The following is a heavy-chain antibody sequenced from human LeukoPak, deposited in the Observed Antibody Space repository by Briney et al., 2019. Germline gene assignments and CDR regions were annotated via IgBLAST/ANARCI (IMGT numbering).Heavy chain of an antibody. CDR3: SRDLSYGSLDS. D-gene: IGHD5-18*01. J-gene: IGHJ4*02. CDR2: IQFDGTKT. CDR1: GSTFSSYG. Sequence: GTSLKLSCATSGSTFSSYGMHWVRQAPGKGLEWVAAIQFDGTKTYYADSVKGRSTTSRDDSKNTVYLQMNSLRAEDTAVYYCSRDLSYGSLDSWGQGTLLTASS. V-gene: IGHV3-30*12.